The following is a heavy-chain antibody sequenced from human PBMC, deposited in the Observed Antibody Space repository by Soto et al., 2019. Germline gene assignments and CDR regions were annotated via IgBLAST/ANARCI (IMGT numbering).Heavy chain of an antibody. CDR3: ARATETVDPSTIFGVVIRPPFDY. Sequence: ASVKVSCKASGYTFTSYGISWVRQAPGQGLEWMGWISAYNGNTNYAQKLQGRVTMTTDTSTSTAYMELRSLRSDDTAVYYCARATETVDPSTIFGVVIRPPFDYWGQGTLVTVAS. D-gene: IGHD3-3*01. V-gene: IGHV1-18*01. CDR2: ISAYNGNT. J-gene: IGHJ4*02. CDR1: GYTFTSYG.